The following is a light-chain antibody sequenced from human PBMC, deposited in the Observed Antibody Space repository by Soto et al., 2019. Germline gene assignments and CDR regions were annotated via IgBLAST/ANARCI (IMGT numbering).Light chain of an antibody. CDR1: SSDVGGYNY. CDR2: EVS. CDR3: SSYAGSNNYGV. Sequence: QPVLTQPPSASGSPGQSVTISCTGTSSDVGGYNYVSWYQQHPGKAPKLMIYEVSKRPSGVPDRFSGSKSGNTASLTVSGLQAEDEAYYYCSSYAGSNNYGVFGGGTQLTVL. V-gene: IGLV2-8*01. J-gene: IGLJ2*01.